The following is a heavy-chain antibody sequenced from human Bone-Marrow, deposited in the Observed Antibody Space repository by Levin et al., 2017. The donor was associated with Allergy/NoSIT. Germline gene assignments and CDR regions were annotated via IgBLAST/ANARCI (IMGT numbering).Heavy chain of an antibody. V-gene: IGHV3-30*18. J-gene: IGHJ4*02. CDR3: AKGPYDTPDY. CDR2: ISYDGSNK. CDR1: GFTFSSYG. D-gene: IGHD3-9*01. Sequence: TGGSLRLSCAASGFTFSSYGMHWVRQAPGKGLEWVAVISYDGSNKYYADSVKGRFTISRDNSKNTLYLQMNSLRAEDTAVYYCAKGPYDTPDYWGQGTLVTVSS.